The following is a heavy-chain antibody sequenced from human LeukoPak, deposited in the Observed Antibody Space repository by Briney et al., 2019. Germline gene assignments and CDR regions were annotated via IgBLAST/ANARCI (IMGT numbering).Heavy chain of an antibody. J-gene: IGHJ4*02. D-gene: IGHD3-10*01. V-gene: IGHV3-64*02. CDR2: ISTNGGST. Sequence: PVRSLRLSCAASGFTFSSYAMHWVRQAPGKGLEYVSAISTNGGSTYYADSVKGRFTISRDNSENTLYLQMGSLRAEDMAVYYCARVYGSGSSPGYWGQGTLVTVSS. CDR3: ARVYGSGSSPGY. CDR1: GFTFSSYA.